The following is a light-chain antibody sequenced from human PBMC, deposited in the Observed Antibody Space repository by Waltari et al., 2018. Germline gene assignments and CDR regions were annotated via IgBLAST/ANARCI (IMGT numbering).Light chain of an antibody. J-gene: IGLJ1*01. CDR2: EVN. Sequence: QSALTQPASVSGSPGQSITISCTGTSSDIGSYNLVSWYQQHPGKAPNLIIYEVNRRPSGVSDRFSASKSVNTASRTISGLQADDEADYYCCSYAGDSTYVFGTGAKVTVL. CDR3: CSYAGDSTYV. CDR1: SSDIGSYNL. V-gene: IGLV2-23*02.